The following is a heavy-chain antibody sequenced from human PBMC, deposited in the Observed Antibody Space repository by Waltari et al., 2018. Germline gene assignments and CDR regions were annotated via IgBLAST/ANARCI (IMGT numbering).Heavy chain of an antibody. CDR3: ARGENGYYYGSGKNYAMDV. J-gene: IGHJ6*02. D-gene: IGHD3-10*01. CDR2: IDFTGYS. Sequence: QVQLRQWGAGLLRPSEPMSLHCPVHGGSFSGYYWTWIRQSPGKGLEWVGEIDFTGYSKYNSALESRVTLSADMSKRQVSLTLNFVTAADSAVYFCARGENGYYYGSGKNYAMDVWGQGTPVTVSS. CDR1: GGSFSGYY. V-gene: IGHV4-34*01.